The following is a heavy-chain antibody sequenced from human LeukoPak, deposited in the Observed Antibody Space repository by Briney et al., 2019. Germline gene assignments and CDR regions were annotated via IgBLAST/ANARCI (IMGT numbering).Heavy chain of an antibody. D-gene: IGHD5-24*01. V-gene: IGHV4-4*07. Sequence: SETLSLTCTVSGGSISNYYWSWIRQPAGKGLEWIGRIYSSGTTIYNPSLKSRVTMSVDTSKNQFSLKLSSVTAADTAVYYCARGAGAGYNLQPFDYWGQGTLVTVSS. CDR1: GGSISNYY. J-gene: IGHJ4*02. CDR2: IYSSGTT. CDR3: ARGAGAGYNLQPFDY.